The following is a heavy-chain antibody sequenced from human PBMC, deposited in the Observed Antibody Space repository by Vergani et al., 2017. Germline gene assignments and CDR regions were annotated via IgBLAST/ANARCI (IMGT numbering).Heavy chain of an antibody. CDR1: RGTFSSYA. CDR3: ARAITIFGVVINYYYYMDV. CDR2: IIPIFGTA. Sequence: QVQLVQSGAEVKKPGSSVKVSCKASRGTFSSYAISWVRQAPGQGLEWMGGIIPIFGTANYAQKFQGRVTITADESTSTAYMELSSLRSEDTAVYYCARAITIFGVVINYYYYMDVWGKGTTVTVSS. V-gene: IGHV1-69*01. D-gene: IGHD3-3*01. J-gene: IGHJ6*03.